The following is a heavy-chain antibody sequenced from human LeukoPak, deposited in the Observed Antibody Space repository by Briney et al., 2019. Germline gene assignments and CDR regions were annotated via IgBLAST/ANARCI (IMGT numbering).Heavy chain of an antibody. Sequence: SETLSLTCTVSGGSISSYYWSWIRQPPGKGLEWIGYIYYSGSTNYNPSLKSQVTISIDTSNNQFSLKLSSVTAADTAVYYCARYIRYFDLWGRGTLVTVSS. CDR1: GGSISSYY. CDR3: ARYIRYFDL. J-gene: IGHJ2*01. V-gene: IGHV4-59*08. CDR2: IYYSGST.